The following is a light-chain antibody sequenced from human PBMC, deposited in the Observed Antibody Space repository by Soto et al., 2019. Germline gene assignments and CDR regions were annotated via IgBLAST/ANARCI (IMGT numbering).Light chain of an antibody. CDR2: LEGSGSY. Sequence: QSVLTQSSSASASLGSSVKLTCTLSSGHSSYIIAWHQQQPGKAPRYLMKLEGSGSYNKGSGVPDRFSGSSSGADRYLTISDLQCDDEADYYCETWDSNTSYVFGTGTKLTVL. J-gene: IGLJ1*01. V-gene: IGLV4-60*02. CDR1: SGHSSYI. CDR3: ETWDSNTSYV.